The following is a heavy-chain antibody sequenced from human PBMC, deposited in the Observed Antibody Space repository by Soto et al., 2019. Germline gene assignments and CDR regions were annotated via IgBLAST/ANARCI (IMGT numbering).Heavy chain of an antibody. CDR1: GYTFTGYY. D-gene: IGHD3-3*01. CDR3: ARAQRGDFWSGYGLAAFDI. J-gene: IGHJ3*02. Sequence: ASVKVSCKASGYTFTGYYMHWVRQAPGQGLEWMGWINPNSGGTNYAQKFQGWVTMTRDTSISTAYMELSRLRSDDTAVYYCARAQRGDFWSGYGLAAFDIWGQGKMVTVSS. CDR2: INPNSGGT. V-gene: IGHV1-2*04.